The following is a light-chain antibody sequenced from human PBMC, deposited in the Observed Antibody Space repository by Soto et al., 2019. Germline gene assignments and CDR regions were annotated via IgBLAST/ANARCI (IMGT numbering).Light chain of an antibody. V-gene: IGKV3-20*01. Sequence: EIVLTQSPGILSLSPGERATLSCRASQSINNNYLAWYQLKPGQAPRLLMYGASSRATDISDRFSGSGSGTDFTLTISRLEPEDFAVYYCQQYSSSRTFGQGTKVDIK. J-gene: IGKJ1*01. CDR3: QQYSSSRT. CDR2: GAS. CDR1: QSINNNY.